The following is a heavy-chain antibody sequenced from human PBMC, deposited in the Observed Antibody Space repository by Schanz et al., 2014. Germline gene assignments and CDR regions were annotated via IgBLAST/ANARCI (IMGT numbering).Heavy chain of an antibody. J-gene: IGHJ5*02. D-gene: IGHD1-26*01. CDR2: IYYTGTT. V-gene: IGHV4-59*08. CDR1: GGSISTYY. Sequence: QVQLQESGPGVVKPSETLSLTCTVSGGSISTYYWSWIRQSPGKGLEWIGHIYYTGTTNYNPSLRGRVPKSEDPSKQQSPRAWSLGTAADTAVYYCARLGSPHCATSDCHHDWFGPWGQGTLVTVSS. CDR3: ARLGSPHCATSDCHHDWFGP.